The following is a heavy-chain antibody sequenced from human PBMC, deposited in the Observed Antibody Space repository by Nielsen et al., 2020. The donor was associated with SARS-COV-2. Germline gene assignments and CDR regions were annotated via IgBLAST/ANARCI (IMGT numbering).Heavy chain of an antibody. V-gene: IGHV1-69*01. J-gene: IGHJ6*02. CDR2: IIPIFGTA. D-gene: IGHD2-8*01. CDR3: GSRYCTNGVCYNFGDYYYGMDV. Sequence: WVRQAPGQGLEWMGVIIPIFGTANYAQKFQGRVTITADESTSTAYMELSSLRSEDTAVYYCGSRYCTNGVCYNFGDYYYGMDVWGQGTTVTVSS.